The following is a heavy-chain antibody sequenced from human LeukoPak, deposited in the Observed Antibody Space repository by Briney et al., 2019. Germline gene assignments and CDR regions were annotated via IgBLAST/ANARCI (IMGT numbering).Heavy chain of an antibody. CDR3: ARDVRLELPSYFDY. D-gene: IGHD1-7*01. J-gene: IGHJ4*02. CDR1: GFTFSNAW. V-gene: IGHV3-30*03. Sequence: GGSLRLSCAASGFTFSNAWMSWVRQAPGKGLEWVAVISYDGSNKYYADSVKGRFTISRDDSKNTLYLQMNSLRAEDTAVYYCARDVRLELPSYFDYWGQGTLVTVSS. CDR2: ISYDGSNK.